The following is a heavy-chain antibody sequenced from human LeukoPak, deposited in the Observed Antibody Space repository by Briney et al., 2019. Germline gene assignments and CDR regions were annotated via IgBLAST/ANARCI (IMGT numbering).Heavy chain of an antibody. CDR1: GFSASSYS. D-gene: IGHD3-22*01. CDR3: AKERYYYESSGYYYFDY. CDR2: ISSSGSTI. Sequence: PGRSLRLSCPASGFSASSYSMNSVRQAPGEGLGWVSLISSSGSTIYYADSVKGRFNISRDNSKNTLYLQMNSLRAENTAVYYCAKERYYYESSGYYYFDYWGQGTLVTVSS. J-gene: IGHJ4*02. V-gene: IGHV3-48*01.